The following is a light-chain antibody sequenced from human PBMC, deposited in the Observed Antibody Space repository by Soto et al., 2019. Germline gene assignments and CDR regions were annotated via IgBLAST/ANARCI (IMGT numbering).Light chain of an antibody. CDR3: CSYTRSSTLL. CDR2: DVT. Sequence: QSALTQPASVSGSPGQSITISCTGTSSDVGGYDYVSWYQQHPGKAPKLMIYDVTYRPSGVSNRFSGSKSGTTASLTISGLQAEDEADYYCCSYTRSSTLLFGGGTKLTVL. CDR1: SSDVGGYDY. V-gene: IGLV2-14*01. J-gene: IGLJ2*01.